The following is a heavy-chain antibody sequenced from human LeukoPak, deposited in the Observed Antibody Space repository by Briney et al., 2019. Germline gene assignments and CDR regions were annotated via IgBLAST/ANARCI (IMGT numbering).Heavy chain of an antibody. CDR1: GYTFTSYY. D-gene: IGHD1-1*01. Sequence: ASVKVSCKASGYTFTSYYMHWVRQAPGQGLEWMGIINPSGGSTSYAQKFQGRVTMTRDTSTSTVYMELSSLRSEDTAVYYCARDLDWNDVHNWFDPWGQGTLVTVSS. V-gene: IGHV1-46*01. J-gene: IGHJ5*02. CDR2: INPSGGST. CDR3: ARDLDWNDVHNWFDP.